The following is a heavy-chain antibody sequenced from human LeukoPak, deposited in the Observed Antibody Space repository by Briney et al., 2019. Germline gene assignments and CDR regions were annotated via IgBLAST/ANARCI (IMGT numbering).Heavy chain of an antibody. Sequence: KPGGSLRLSCAASGFTFSSYSMNWVRQAPGKGLEWVGLIKSKTDGGTTDYAAPVKDRFTISRDDSTNTLYLLMNSLKTEDTALYYCTTHLYYYDSRDYQGPFDYWGQGTLVTVSS. CDR3: TTHLYYYDSRDYQGPFDY. CDR1: GFTFSSYS. D-gene: IGHD3-22*01. CDR2: IKSKTDGGTT. V-gene: IGHV3-15*01. J-gene: IGHJ4*02.